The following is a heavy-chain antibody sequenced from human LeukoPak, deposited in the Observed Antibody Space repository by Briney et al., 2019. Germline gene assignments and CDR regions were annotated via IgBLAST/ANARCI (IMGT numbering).Heavy chain of an antibody. Sequence: GGSLRLSCAASGFTFSGYWMSWVRQAPGKGLEWVANIKQDGSEENYVDSVKGRFTISRDNAKKSLFLQMNSLRVEDTAVYYCYCAPPDYWGQGTLVTVSS. V-gene: IGHV3-7*01. J-gene: IGHJ4*02. CDR3: YCAPPDY. CDR2: IKQDGSEE. D-gene: IGHD2-21*01. CDR1: GFTFSGYW.